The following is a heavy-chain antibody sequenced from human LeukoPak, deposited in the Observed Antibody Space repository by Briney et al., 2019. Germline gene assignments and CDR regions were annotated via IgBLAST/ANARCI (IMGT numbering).Heavy chain of an antibody. CDR2: MNPNSDNT. CDR1: GYTFTSYD. J-gene: IGHJ6*02. D-gene: IGHD3-10*01. CDR3: ARNMLRGVIGYYYYGMDV. V-gene: IGHV1-8*01. Sequence: ASVNVSCKASGYTFTSYDINWVRQAPGQGLEWMGWMNPNSDNTGYAQKFQGRVTMTRNTSISTAYMELSSLRSEDTAVYYCARNMLRGVIGYYYYGMDVWGQGTTVTVYS.